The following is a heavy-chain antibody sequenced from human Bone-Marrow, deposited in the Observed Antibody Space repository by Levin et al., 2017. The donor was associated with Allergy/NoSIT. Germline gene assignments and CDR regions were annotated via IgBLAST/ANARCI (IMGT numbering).Heavy chain of an antibody. CDR3: ARDPEQTYEGRGGYYGMDV. J-gene: IGHJ6*02. CDR2: ISYDGSNK. D-gene: IGHD1-14*01. V-gene: IGHV3-30*04. Sequence: GGSLRLSCAASGFTFSSYALYWVRQAPGKGLEWVAVISYDGSNKYYADSVKGRFTISRDNSKNTMYLQMNSLRPEDSAVYYCARDPEQTYEGRGGYYGMDVWGQGTTVTVS. CDR1: GFTFSSYA.